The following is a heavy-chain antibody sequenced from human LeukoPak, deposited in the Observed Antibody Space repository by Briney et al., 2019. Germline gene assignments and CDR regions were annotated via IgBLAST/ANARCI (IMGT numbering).Heavy chain of an antibody. CDR1: GFTFSSYG. CDR3: AKDYDSSGYAYYFDY. V-gene: IGHV3-30*18. Sequence: GGSLRLSCAASGFTFSSYGMHWVRQAPGKGLEWVAVISYDGSNKYYADSVKGRSTISRDNSKNTPYLQMNSLRAEDTAVYYCAKDYDSSGYAYYFDYWGQGTLVTVSS. D-gene: IGHD3-22*01. CDR2: ISYDGSNK. J-gene: IGHJ4*02.